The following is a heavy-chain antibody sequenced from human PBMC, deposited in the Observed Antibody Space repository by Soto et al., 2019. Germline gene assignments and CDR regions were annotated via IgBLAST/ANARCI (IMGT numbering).Heavy chain of an antibody. CDR2: IYYSGST. Sequence: SETLSLTCTVSGGSIRSYYWTWIRQPPGKGLEWIGYIYYSGSTSYNPSLKSRVTISVDTSKNQFSLKLSSVTAADTAVYYCARYYYDSSGYYADAFDIWGQGTMVTVSS. D-gene: IGHD3-22*01. J-gene: IGHJ3*02. V-gene: IGHV4-59*08. CDR3: ARYYYDSSGYYADAFDI. CDR1: GGSIRSYY.